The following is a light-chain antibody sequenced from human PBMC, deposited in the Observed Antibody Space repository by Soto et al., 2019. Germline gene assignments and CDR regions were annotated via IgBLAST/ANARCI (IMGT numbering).Light chain of an antibody. CDR2: GNS. CDR3: QSYDSSLSGWV. V-gene: IGLV1-40*01. Sequence: QSVLTQPPSVSGAPGQRVTISCTGYNSNIGAGYDVHWYQQLPGTAPKFLIYGNSNRPSGVPDRFSASKSGTSASLAITGLQAEDEADYYCQSYDSSLSGWVFGGGTKLTVL. CDR1: NSNIGAGYD. J-gene: IGLJ3*02.